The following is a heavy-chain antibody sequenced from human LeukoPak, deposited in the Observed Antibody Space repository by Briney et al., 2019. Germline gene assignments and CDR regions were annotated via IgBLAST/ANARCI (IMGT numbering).Heavy chain of an antibody. CDR1: GGSISSSSYY. D-gene: IGHD6-19*01. J-gene: IGHJ4*02. V-gene: IGHV4-39*01. Sequence: PSETLSLTCTVSGGSISSSSYYWGWIRQPPGKGLEWIGSIYYSGSTYYNPSLKSRVTISVDTSKNQFSLKLSPVTAADTAVYYCARHANGYSSGWYPVRAYYFDYWGQGTLVTVSS. CDR3: ARHANGYSSGWYPVRAYYFDY. CDR2: IYYSGST.